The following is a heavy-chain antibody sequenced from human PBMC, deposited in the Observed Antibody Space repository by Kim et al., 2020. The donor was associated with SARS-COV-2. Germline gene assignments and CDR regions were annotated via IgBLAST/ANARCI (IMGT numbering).Heavy chain of an antibody. CDR1: GFTFSSYG. CDR2: IWYDGSNK. CDR3: ARGGQVCSSTSCYPDYYYMDG. Sequence: GGSLRLSCAASGFTFSSYGMHWVRQAPGKGLEWVAVIWYDGSNKYYADSVKGRFTISRDNSKNTLYLQMNSLRAEDTAVYYCARGGQVCSSTSCYPDYYYMDGWGKGTTVTVSS. J-gene: IGHJ6*03. D-gene: IGHD2-2*01. V-gene: IGHV3-33*01.